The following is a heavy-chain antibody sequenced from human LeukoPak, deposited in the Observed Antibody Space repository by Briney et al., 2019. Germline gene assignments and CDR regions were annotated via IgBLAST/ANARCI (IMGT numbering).Heavy chain of an antibody. CDR2: IYSGGTT. CDR3: ARNSFRVNTHYFYGMDV. V-gene: IGHV3-53*01. J-gene: IGHJ6*02. D-gene: IGHD3-10*01. CDR1: GFTVSDNY. Sequence: PGGSLRLSCAASGFTVSDNYMSWVRQAPGKWLEWVSVIYSGGTTYYADSVKGRFAIARDNSKNTLHLQMSGLRAEDTAVYYCARNSFRVNTHYFYGMDVWGQGTTVTVSS.